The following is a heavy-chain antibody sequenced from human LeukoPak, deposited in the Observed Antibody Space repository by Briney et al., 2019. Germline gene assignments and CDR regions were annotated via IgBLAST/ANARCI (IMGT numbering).Heavy chain of an antibody. V-gene: IGHV1-2*02. CDR3: RTDRYGDYGDYIDY. CDR2: INPNSGGT. D-gene: IGHD4-17*01. CDR1: GYXFTGYY. J-gene: IGHJ4*02. Sequence: ASVTVSCKASGYXFTGYYIHWVRQAPGQGLEWMGWINPNSGGTNYAQKFQGRVTMTRDTSISTAYMELSRLRSDDTAVYYCRTDRYGDYGDYIDYWGQGTLVTVSS.